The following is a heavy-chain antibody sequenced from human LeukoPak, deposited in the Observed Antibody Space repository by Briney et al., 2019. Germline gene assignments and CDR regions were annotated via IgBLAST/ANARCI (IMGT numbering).Heavy chain of an antibody. CDR3: AKTVSYYYGSGSYYKNPFDY. CDR1: GFSFSSYG. Sequence: GGSLRLSCEASGFSFSSYGLHWVRQAPGKGLEWVAFIRYDGTNKYYADSVKGRFTISRDNSKNTLYLQMNSLRAEDTAVYYCAKTVSYYYGSGSYYKNPFDYWGQGTLVTVSS. J-gene: IGHJ4*02. V-gene: IGHV3-30*02. CDR2: IRYDGTNK. D-gene: IGHD3-10*01.